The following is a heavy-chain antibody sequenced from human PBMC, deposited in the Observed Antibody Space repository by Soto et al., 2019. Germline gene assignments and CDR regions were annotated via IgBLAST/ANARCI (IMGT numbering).Heavy chain of an antibody. Sequence: SVKVSCKASGGTFSSYAISWVRQAPGQGLEWMGGIIPIFGTANYAQKFQGRVTITADESTSTAYMELSSLRSEDTAVYYCARGVDCISTSCYYYYYYGMDVWGQGTTVTVSS. V-gene: IGHV1-69*13. J-gene: IGHJ6*02. CDR3: ARGVDCISTSCYYYYYYGMDV. D-gene: IGHD2-2*01. CDR1: GGTFSSYA. CDR2: IIPIFGTA.